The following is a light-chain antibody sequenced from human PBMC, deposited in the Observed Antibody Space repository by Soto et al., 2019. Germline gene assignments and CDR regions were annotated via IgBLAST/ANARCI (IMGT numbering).Light chain of an antibody. V-gene: IGLV2-14*03. CDR3: SSYTSISTGV. Sequence: QSALTQPASVSGSPGQSITISCTGTSSDVGDYNYVSWYQQHPGKAPKLMIYEVSNRPSGVSYRFSGSKSGNTASLTISRLQAEDEADYYCSSYTSISTGVFGGGTKLTVL. CDR2: EVS. J-gene: IGLJ3*02. CDR1: SSDVGDYNY.